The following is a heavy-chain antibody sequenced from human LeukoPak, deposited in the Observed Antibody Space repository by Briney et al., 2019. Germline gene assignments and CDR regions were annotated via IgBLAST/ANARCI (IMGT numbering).Heavy chain of an antibody. J-gene: IGHJ5*02. V-gene: IGHV4-30-4*01. CDR1: GDSVSSADYY. Sequence: SETLSLTCTVSGDSVSSADYYWSWIRQPPGKGLEWIAYMYYSGSTYYNPSLKSRVTMSADTSKNQLSLKLSSVTAADTAVYYCARPYYYDSRIDPWGQGILVTVSS. D-gene: IGHD3-22*01. CDR3: ARPYYYDSRIDP. CDR2: MYYSGST.